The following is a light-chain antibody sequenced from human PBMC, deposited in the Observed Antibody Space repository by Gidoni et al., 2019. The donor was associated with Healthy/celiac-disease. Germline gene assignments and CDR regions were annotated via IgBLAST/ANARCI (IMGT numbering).Light chain of an antibody. V-gene: IGKV3-11*01. CDR2: DAS. CDR3: QQRSNWLMYT. CDR1: PSVSSY. J-gene: IGKJ2*01. Sequence: EIVLTQSPATLSLSPGERATLSCRASPSVSSYLAWYQQKPGQAPRLLIYDASNRATGIPARFSGSGCGTDFTLTISSLEPEDYAVYYCQQRSNWLMYTFGQGTKLEIK.